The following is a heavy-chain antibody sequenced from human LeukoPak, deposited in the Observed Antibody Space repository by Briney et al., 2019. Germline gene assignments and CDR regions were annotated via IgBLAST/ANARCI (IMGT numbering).Heavy chain of an antibody. CDR2: IYYSGST. V-gene: IGHV4-39*01. Sequence: SETLSLTCTVSGGSISSSSYYWGWIRQPPGKGLEWIGSIYYSGSTYYNPSLKSRVTISVDTSKNRFSLKLSSVTAADTAVYYCARLFSDSVVVVVTNYYMDVWGKGTTVTVSS. CDR1: GGSISSSSYY. J-gene: IGHJ6*03. D-gene: IGHD3-22*01. CDR3: ARLFSDSVVVVVTNYYMDV.